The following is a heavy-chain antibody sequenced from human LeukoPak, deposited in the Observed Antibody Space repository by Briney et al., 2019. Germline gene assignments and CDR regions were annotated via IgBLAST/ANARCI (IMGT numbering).Heavy chain of an antibody. D-gene: IGHD3-22*01. J-gene: IGHJ4*02. Sequence: ASVKVSCKASGYTFTCYYMHWVRQALGQGLQWMGWINPNSGGTNYAQKFQGRVTMTRDTSISTAYMELSRLRSDDTAVYYCARAQDYYDSSGYPDYWGQGTLVTVSS. CDR2: INPNSGGT. CDR3: ARAQDYYDSSGYPDY. V-gene: IGHV1-2*02. CDR1: GYTFTCYY.